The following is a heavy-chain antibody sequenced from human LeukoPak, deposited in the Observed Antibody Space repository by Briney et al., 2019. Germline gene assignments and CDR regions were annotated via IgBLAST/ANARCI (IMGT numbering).Heavy chain of an antibody. CDR1: GGTFSSYA. J-gene: IGHJ4*02. CDR3: RGDSSARGNYFDH. CDR2: IIPIIDTT. D-gene: IGHD3-22*01. V-gene: IGHV1-69*13. Sequence: ASVTVSCKASGGTFSSYAISWVRQAPGQGLEWMGGIIPIIDTTNYAQKFQGRVTITADESTSTAYMELSSLRSEDTAVYYCRGDSSARGNYFDHWGQGTLVTVSS.